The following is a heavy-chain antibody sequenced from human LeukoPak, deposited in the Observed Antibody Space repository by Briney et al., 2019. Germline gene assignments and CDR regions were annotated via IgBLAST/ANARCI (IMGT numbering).Heavy chain of an antibody. Sequence: GGSLRLSCAASGFTFSSYGMHWVRQAPGKGLEGVALISYDGSKKYYADSVKGRFTISRDNSKNTLFLQMSSLRPEDTAVYYCARDLKTAMDYFDYWGQGALVTVSS. CDR3: ARDLKTAMDYFDY. D-gene: IGHD2-2*01. CDR1: GFTFSSYG. CDR2: ISYDGSKK. V-gene: IGHV3-30*03. J-gene: IGHJ4*02.